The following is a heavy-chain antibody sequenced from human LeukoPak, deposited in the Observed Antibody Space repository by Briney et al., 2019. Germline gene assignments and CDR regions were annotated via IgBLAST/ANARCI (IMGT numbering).Heavy chain of an antibody. CDR1: GGSISSYY. D-gene: IGHD2-21*02. CDR3: ASSIVVVTSFDY. V-gene: IGHV4-59*01. CDR2: TYYSGST. J-gene: IGHJ4*02. Sequence: PSETRSLTCTVSGGSISSYYWSWIRQPPGKGLEWIGYTYYSGSTNYNPSLKSRVTISVDTSKNQFSLKLSSVTAADTAVYYCASSIVVVTSFDYWGQGTLVTVTS.